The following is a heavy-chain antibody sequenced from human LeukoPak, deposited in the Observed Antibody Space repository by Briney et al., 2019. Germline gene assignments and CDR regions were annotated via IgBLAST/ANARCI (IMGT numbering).Heavy chain of an antibody. CDR2: ISYDGSNK. CDR3: ARDPYYYGMDV. CDR1: GFTFSSYA. Sequence: GGSLRLSCAASGFTFSSYAMHWVRQAPGKGLEWVAVISYDGSNKYYADSVKGRFTISRDNTKNTLYLQMNSLRAEDTAVYYCARDPYYYGMDVWGQGTTVTISS. J-gene: IGHJ6*02. V-gene: IGHV3-30-3*01.